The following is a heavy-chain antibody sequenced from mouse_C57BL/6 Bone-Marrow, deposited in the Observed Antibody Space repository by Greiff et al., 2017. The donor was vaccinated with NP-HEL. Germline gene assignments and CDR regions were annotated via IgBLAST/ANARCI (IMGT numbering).Heavy chain of an antibody. V-gene: IGHV1-7*01. CDR1: GYTFTSYW. Sequence: VQGVESGAELAKPGASVKLSCKASGYTFTSYWMHWVKQRPGQGLEWIGYINPSSGYTKYNQKFKDKATLTADKSSSTAYMQLSSLTYEDSAVYYCASIYYGNYDDYWGQGTTLTVSS. D-gene: IGHD2-1*01. CDR2: INPSSGYT. J-gene: IGHJ2*01. CDR3: ASIYYGNYDDY.